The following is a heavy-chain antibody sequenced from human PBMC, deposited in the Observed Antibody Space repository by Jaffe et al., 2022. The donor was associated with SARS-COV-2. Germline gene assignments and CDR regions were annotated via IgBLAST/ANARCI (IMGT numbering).Heavy chain of an antibody. D-gene: IGHD3-10*01. J-gene: IGHJ5*02. CDR1: GGSFSGYY. CDR2: INHSGST. V-gene: IGHV4-34*01. Sequence: QVQLQQWGAGLLKPSETLSLTCAVYGGSFSGYYWSWIRQPPGKGLEWIGEINHSGSTNYNPSLKSRVTISVDTSKNQFSLKLSSVTAADTAVYYCARAYYYGSGSYYRPARYNWFDPWGQGTLVTVSS. CDR3: ARAYYYGSGSYYRPARYNWFDP.